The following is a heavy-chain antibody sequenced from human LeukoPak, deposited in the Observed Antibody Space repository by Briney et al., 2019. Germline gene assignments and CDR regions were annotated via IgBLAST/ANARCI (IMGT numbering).Heavy chain of an antibody. CDR3: ARNGGRGRVVVPAAIYYFDY. CDR2: IYYSGST. Sequence: PSETLSLTCTVSGGSISSSSYYWGWMRQPPGKGLEWIGSIYYSGSTYYNPSLKSRVTISVDTSKNQFSLKLYSVTAADTAVYYCARNGGRGRVVVPAAIYYFDYWGQGTLVTVSS. CDR1: GGSISSSSYY. D-gene: IGHD2-2*01. J-gene: IGHJ4*02. V-gene: IGHV4-39*07.